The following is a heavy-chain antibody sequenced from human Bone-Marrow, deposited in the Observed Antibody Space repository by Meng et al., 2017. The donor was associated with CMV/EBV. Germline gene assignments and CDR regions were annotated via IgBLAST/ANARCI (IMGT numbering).Heavy chain of an antibody. CDR3: ARVIDCSGGTCYSDWFDP. J-gene: IGHJ5*02. D-gene: IGHD2-15*01. CDR2: IYYSGTT. CDR1: ITSDGYY. V-gene: IGHV4-31*02. Sequence: ITSDGYYWSGIRQHPGKGLEWIGYIYYSGTTYNNPSLKSRVAISLDTSKNQFSLNLNSVTAADTAVYYCARVIDCSGGTCYSDWFDPWGQGTLVTVSS.